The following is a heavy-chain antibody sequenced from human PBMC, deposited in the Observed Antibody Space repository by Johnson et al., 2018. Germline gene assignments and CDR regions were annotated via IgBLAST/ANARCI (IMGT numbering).Heavy chain of an antibody. J-gene: IGHJ1*01. D-gene: IGHD5-24*01. CDR3: AKDLGGDNKWEHCKD. CDR2: VGGRGDNK. CDR1: GFTFNTYV. Sequence: VQLQESGGGLVQPGGSLRLSCAASGFTFNTYVMYWVRQAPGKGLAWVSAVGGRGDNKFYADSVKGRFTISRDNSKNTLYLQMNSLRAEDSAIYYCAKDLGGDNKWEHCKDWGQGTLVTVSS. V-gene: IGHV3-23*01.